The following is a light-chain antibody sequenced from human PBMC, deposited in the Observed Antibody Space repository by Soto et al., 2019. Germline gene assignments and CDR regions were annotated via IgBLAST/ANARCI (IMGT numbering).Light chain of an antibody. CDR3: QQLGT. CDR2: GAS. J-gene: IGKJ1*01. CDR1: QSVSSSY. Sequence: EIVLTQSLATLSLSPGERATLSCRASQSVSSSYLAWYQQKPGQAPRLLIYGASSRATGIPDRFSGSGSGTDFTLTISRLEPEDFAVYYCQQLGTFGQGTKVDIK. V-gene: IGKV3-20*01.